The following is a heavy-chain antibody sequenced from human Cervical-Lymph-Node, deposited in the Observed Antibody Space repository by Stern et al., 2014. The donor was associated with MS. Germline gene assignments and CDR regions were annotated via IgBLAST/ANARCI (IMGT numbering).Heavy chain of an antibody. CDR1: GFAFSTYG. J-gene: IGHJ4*02. CDR3: ARGSDWYPLDY. V-gene: IGHV3-30*03. Sequence: VQLVESGGGVVQPGRSLRLSCSPSGFAFSTYGMHWVRQAPGKGLEWGALSPFDGAKTYYADSVKGRSTISRGNPKNTLYLQMKSLRGEDTAVYYCARGSDWYPLDYWGQGTLVTVSS. CDR2: SPFDGAKT. D-gene: IGHD6-19*01.